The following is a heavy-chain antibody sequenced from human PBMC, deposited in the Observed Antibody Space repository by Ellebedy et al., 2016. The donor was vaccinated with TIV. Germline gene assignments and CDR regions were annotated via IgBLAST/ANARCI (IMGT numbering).Heavy chain of an antibody. Sequence: GESLKISCEGSGYIFTSYWIAWVRQLPGKGLEWMGTFYPSYSDTRYSPSFEGQVTIAADKSINTAYLQWNTLKASDTAMYYCARGYYSGRVDPWGQGTLVTVSS. J-gene: IGHJ5*02. D-gene: IGHD6-19*01. CDR1: GYIFTSYW. CDR3: ARGYYSGRVDP. CDR2: FYPSYSDT. V-gene: IGHV5-51*01.